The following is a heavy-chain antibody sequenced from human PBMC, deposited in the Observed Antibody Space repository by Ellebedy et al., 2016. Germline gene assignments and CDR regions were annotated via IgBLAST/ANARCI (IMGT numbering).Heavy chain of an antibody. CDR1: GFTFSDYY. CDR2: IYQSGTT. CDR3: ARSADGSGIRYIQH. V-gene: IGHV4-34*01. Sequence: ESLKISCAASGFTFSDYYMSWIRQAPGTGLEWIGYIYQSGTTKYNPSLNSRVTIAVNKSKNQFSLKLTSVTAADTAVYYCARSADGSGIRYIQHWGQGTLVTVSS. D-gene: IGHD3-22*01. J-gene: IGHJ1*01.